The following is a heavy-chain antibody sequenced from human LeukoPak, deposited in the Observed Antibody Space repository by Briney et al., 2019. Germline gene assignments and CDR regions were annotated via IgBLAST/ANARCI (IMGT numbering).Heavy chain of an antibody. Sequence: GASVKVSCKASGGTFSSYAISWVRQAPGQGLEWMGGIIPIFGTANYAQKFQGRVTITADESTSTAYMELSSLRSEDTAVYYCASQYDSYGETAMTWWGQGTLVTVSS. CDR3: ASQYDSYGETAMTW. CDR1: GGTFSSYA. V-gene: IGHV1-69*13. D-gene: IGHD5-18*01. J-gene: IGHJ4*02. CDR2: IIPIFGTA.